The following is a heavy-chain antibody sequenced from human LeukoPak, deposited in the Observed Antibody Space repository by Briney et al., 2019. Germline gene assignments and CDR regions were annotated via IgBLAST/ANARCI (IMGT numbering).Heavy chain of an antibody. D-gene: IGHD4-17*01. CDR2: INSDGSST. CDR3: ARVRGSYDYGDYEAFDI. Sequence: GGSPRLSCAASGFTFSSYWMHWVRQAPGKGLVWVSRINSDGSSTSYADSVKGRFTIPRDNDKNTLYLQMNSLRAEDTAVYYCARVRGSYDYGDYEAFDIWGQGTMVTVSS. V-gene: IGHV3-74*01. CDR1: GFTFSSYW. J-gene: IGHJ3*02.